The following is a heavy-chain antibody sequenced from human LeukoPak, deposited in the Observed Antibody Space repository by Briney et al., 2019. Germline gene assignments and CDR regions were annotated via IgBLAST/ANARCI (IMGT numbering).Heavy chain of an antibody. CDR3: ASGYDLRYYYAMDV. V-gene: IGHV1-69*04. J-gene: IGHJ6*02. Sequence: GASVKVSCKASGGTFSSYAISWVRQAPGQGLEWMGRIIPILGIANYAQKFQGRVTITADKSTSTAYMELSSLRSEDTAVYYCASGYDLRYYYAMDVWGQGTTVTVSS. D-gene: IGHD5-12*01. CDR1: GGTFSSYA. CDR2: IIPILGIA.